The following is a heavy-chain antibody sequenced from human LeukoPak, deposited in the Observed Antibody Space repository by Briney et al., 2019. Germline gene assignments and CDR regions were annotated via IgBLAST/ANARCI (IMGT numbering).Heavy chain of an antibody. CDR2: IYSGGST. J-gene: IGHJ4*02. D-gene: IGHD5-24*01. Sequence: PGGSLRLSCAASGFTVSSNYMSWVRQAPGKGLEWVSVIYSGGSTYYANSVKGRFTISRDNSKNTLYLQMNSMSAEDTAVYYCARARDGYNEGDYWGQGTLVTVSS. CDR3: ARARDGYNEGDY. CDR1: GFTVSSNY. V-gene: IGHV3-66*01.